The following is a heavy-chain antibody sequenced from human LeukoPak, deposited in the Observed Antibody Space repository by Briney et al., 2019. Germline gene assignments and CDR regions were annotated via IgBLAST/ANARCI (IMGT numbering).Heavy chain of an antibody. CDR3: AKRSGITMVRDYYYYYMDV. J-gene: IGHJ6*03. Sequence: GGSLRLSCAASGFTFSSYAMSWVRQAPGKGLEWVSAISGSGGSTYYADSVRGRFTISRDNSKNTLYLQMNSLRAEDTAVYYCAKRSGITMVRDYYYYYMDVWGKGTTVTISS. CDR2: ISGSGGST. D-gene: IGHD3-10*01. V-gene: IGHV3-23*01. CDR1: GFTFSSYA.